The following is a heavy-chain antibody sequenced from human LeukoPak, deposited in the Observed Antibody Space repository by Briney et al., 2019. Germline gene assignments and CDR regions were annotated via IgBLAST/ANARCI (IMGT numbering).Heavy chain of an antibody. D-gene: IGHD6-13*01. Sequence: GGSLRLSCATSGVTFSDYYMSWIRQAPGKGLEWVSYISSSGSTIYYADSVKGRITISRDNAKNSLYLQMNSLRAEDTAVYYCARTDTSSWYPNWFGPWGQGTLVTVSS. CDR1: GVTFSDYY. CDR3: ARTDTSSWYPNWFGP. CDR2: ISSSGSTI. V-gene: IGHV3-11*01. J-gene: IGHJ5*02.